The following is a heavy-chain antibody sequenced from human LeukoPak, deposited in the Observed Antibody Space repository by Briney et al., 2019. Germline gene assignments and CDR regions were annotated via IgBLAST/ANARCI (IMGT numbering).Heavy chain of an antibody. Sequence: GGSLRLSCAASGFTFSSYAMNWVRQAPGKGLEWVSYISSGTTSLFCADSVKGRFTISRDNAKNSLYLQMNSLRVEDTAVYYCARDPYCSGGSCSLDYWGQGTLVTVSS. CDR3: ARDPYCSGGSCSLDY. D-gene: IGHD2-15*01. V-gene: IGHV3-48*01. CDR1: GFTFSSYA. J-gene: IGHJ4*02. CDR2: ISSGTTSL.